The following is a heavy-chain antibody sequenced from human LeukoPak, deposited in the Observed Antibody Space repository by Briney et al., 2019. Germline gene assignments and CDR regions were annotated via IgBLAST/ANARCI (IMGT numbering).Heavy chain of an antibody. CDR1: GFTFSSYG. D-gene: IGHD1-1*01. CDR2: ISSDGSRK. CDR3: AKYAYNWNAPDGFDM. Sequence: QSGGSLRLSCAASGFTFSSYGMHWVRQAPGKGLEWVAVISSDGSRKHYGDSVKGRFTISRDNSESTLFLQMNGLRTDDTSVYFCAKYAYNWNAPDGFDMWGQGTMVIVSS. J-gene: IGHJ3*02. V-gene: IGHV3-30*18.